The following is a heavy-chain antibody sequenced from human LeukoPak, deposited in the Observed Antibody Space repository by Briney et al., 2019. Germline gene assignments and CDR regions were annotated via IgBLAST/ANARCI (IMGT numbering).Heavy chain of an antibody. CDR1: GFTFSSYW. CDR3: ARLRFTMGRGVIITFFFYY. CDR2: IKQDGSEK. J-gene: IGHJ4*01. V-gene: IGHV3-7*01. D-gene: IGHD3-10*01. Sequence: GGSLRLSCAASGFTFSSYWMSWVRQAPGKGLEWVANIKQDGSEKYYVDSVKGRFTISRDNAKNSLYLQMNSLRAEDTTVYYCARLRFTMGRGVIITFFFYYWGQGTLGNVSS.